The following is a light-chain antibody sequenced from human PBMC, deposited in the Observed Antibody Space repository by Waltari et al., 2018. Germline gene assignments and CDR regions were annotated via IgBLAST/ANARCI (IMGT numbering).Light chain of an antibody. CDR1: SSDVGGYLY. J-gene: IGLJ1*01. Sequence: QSALTQPASVSGSPGQSIPISCTGTSSDVGGYLYVSWYQQHPGKAPKLMFYEVSNRPSGVSNRFSGSKSGNTASLTISGLQAEDEADYYCSSYTSSSTIYVFGTGTKVTVL. V-gene: IGLV2-14*01. CDR3: SSYTSSSTIYV. CDR2: EVS.